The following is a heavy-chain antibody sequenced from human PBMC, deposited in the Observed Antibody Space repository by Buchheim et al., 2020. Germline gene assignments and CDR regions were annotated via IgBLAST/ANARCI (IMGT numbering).Heavy chain of an antibody. Sequence: QVTLRESGPALVKPTQTLTLTCTFSGFSLSTSGMCVSWIRQPPGKALEWLARIDWDDDKYYSTSQKTRLTITKDTSKNQVVLTRTNMDPVDTATYYCARSVWPHYFDYWGQGTL. V-gene: IGHV2-70*15. CDR1: GFSLSTSGMC. CDR3: ARSVWPHYFDY. CDR2: IDWDDDK. D-gene: IGHD2-8*01. J-gene: IGHJ4*02.